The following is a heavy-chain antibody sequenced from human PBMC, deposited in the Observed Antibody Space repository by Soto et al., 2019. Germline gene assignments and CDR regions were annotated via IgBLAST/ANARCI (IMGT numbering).Heavy chain of an antibody. CDR2: IYYSGST. D-gene: IGHD5-12*01. J-gene: IGHJ4*02. CDR1: GGSISSYY. CDR3: ARQRLRPYYFDY. V-gene: IGHV4-59*08. Sequence: PSETLSLTCTVSGGSISSYYWSWIRQPPGKGLEWIGYIYYSGSTNYNPSLKSRVTISVDTSKNQFSLKLSSVTAADTAVYYCARQRLRPYYFDYWGQGTLVT.